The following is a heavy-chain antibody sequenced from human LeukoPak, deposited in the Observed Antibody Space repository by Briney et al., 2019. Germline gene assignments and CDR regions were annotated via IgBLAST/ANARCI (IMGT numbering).Heavy chain of an antibody. CDR2: INPNSGGT. CDR1: GYTFTGYY. Sequence: ASVKVSCKASGYTFTGYYMHWVRQAPGQGLEWMGRINPNSGGTNYAQKFQGRVTMTRDTSISTAYMELSRLRSDDTAVYYRAREAPIAARPFDYWGQGTLVTVSS. D-gene: IGHD6-6*01. CDR3: AREAPIAARPFDY. J-gene: IGHJ4*02. V-gene: IGHV1-2*06.